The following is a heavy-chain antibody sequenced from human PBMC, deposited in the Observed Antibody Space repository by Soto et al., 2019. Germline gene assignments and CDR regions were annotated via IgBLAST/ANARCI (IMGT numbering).Heavy chain of an antibody. J-gene: IGHJ1*01. Sequence: QVQLVESGGGVVQPGTSLRLSCVGSGFTFRSYVIHWVRQAPGKGLEWVAPTSYDGSGKYYGDSVRGRFTISRDNSRNTVDLQMDSLRLEDTALYYCARWGTTGGLDVWGQGTLVSVSS. V-gene: IGHV3-30*19. CDR3: ARWGTTGGLDV. CDR2: TSYDGSGK. CDR1: GFTFRSYV. D-gene: IGHD3-16*01.